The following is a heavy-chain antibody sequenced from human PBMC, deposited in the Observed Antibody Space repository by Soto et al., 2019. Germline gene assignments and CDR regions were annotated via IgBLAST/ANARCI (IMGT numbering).Heavy chain of an antibody. D-gene: IGHD2-2*02. V-gene: IGHV3-48*01. J-gene: IGHJ4*02. CDR3: ARDPPVVPAALPDY. CDR1: GFTFSSYD. Sequence: GGSLRLSCAASGFTFSSYDMNWVRQAPGQGLEWISYISSSSSTIYYADSVKGRFTISRDNVENSLYLQMNSLRAEDTAVYYCARDPPVVPAALPDYWGQGTLVTVSS. CDR2: ISSSSSTI.